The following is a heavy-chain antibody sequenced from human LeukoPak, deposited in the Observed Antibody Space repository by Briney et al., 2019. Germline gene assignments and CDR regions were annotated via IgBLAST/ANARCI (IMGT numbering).Heavy chain of an antibody. D-gene: IGHD5-24*01. V-gene: IGHV4-59*01. J-gene: IGHJ4*02. CDR2: IYYSEST. Sequence: SETLSLTCTVSGGSISSYYWSWIRQPPGKGLEWIGNIYYSESTNYNPSLKSRVTISVDTSKNQFSLKLSSVTAADTAVYYCARERHAYNYGGFDYWGQGTLVTVSS. CDR1: GGSISSYY. CDR3: ARERHAYNYGGFDY.